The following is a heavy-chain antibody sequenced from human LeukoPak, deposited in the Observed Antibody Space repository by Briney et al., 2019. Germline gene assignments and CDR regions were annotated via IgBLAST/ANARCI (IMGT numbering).Heavy chain of an antibody. CDR2: ISSGVSSI. D-gene: IGHD5-18*01. Sequence: GGSLSLSCATSGFTFSSYDMNWVRQAPGKGLEWVSYISSGVSSIYYADSVKGRFTISRDNAKNSLYLQMNSLRAEDTALYYCARGYSYDFDYWGQGTLVTVSS. V-gene: IGHV3-48*03. CDR1: GFTFSSYD. J-gene: IGHJ4*02. CDR3: ARGYSYDFDY.